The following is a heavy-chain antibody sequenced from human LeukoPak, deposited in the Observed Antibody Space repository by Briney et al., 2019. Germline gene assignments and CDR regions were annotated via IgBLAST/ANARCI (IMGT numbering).Heavy chain of an antibody. D-gene: IGHD2-21*02. CDR1: GGSIFSYY. CDR2: IYYSGST. CDR3: ARLSVVTADFDY. V-gene: IGHV4-59*08. Sequence: SETLSLTCTVSGGSIFSYYWSWIRQPPGKGLEWMGYIYYSGSTNYNPSLKSRVTISVDTSKNQFSLRLSSVSAADTAVYYCARLSVVTADFDYWGQGALVTVSS. J-gene: IGHJ4*02.